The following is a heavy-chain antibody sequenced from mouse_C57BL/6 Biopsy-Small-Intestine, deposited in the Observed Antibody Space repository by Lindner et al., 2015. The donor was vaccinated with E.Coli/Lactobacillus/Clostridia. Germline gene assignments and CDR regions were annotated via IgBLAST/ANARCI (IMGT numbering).Heavy chain of an antibody. V-gene: IGHV1-81*01. CDR2: IYPRSGNT. Sequence: VQLQESGAELARPGASVKLSCKASGYTFTSYGISWVKQRTGQGLEWIGEIYPRSGNTYYNEKFKGKATLTADKSSSTAYMQLSGLTSEDSAVYFCTRSVYNNYPLDYWGQGTTLTVSS. CDR1: GYTFTSYG. J-gene: IGHJ2*01. CDR3: TRSVYNNYPLDY. D-gene: IGHD2-5*01.